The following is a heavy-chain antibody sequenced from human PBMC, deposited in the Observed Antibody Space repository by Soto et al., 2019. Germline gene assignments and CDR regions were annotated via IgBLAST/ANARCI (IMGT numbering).Heavy chain of an antibody. CDR1: GDSISSNIYY. Sequence: ETLSLTCTVSGDSISSNIYYWGWVRQAPGKGLEWVSAISGSGGSTYYADSVKGRFTISRDNSKNTLYLQMNSLRAEDTAVYYCAKDLGSGSYSRYFDYWGQGTLVTVSS. V-gene: IGHV3-23*01. CDR3: AKDLGSGSYSRYFDY. D-gene: IGHD3-10*01. J-gene: IGHJ4*02. CDR2: ISGSGGST.